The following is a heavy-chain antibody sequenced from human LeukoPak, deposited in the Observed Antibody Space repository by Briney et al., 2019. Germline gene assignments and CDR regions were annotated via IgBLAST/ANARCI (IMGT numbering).Heavy chain of an antibody. CDR3: ARETPFYDSSGYRGDFDY. Sequence: ASVKVSCKASGYTFTSYDINWVRQAPGQGLEWMGIINPSGGSTSYAQKFQGRVTMTRDTSTSTVYMELSSLRSEDTAVYYCARETPFYDSSGYRGDFDYWGQGTLVTVSS. J-gene: IGHJ4*02. CDR2: INPSGGST. CDR1: GYTFTSYD. V-gene: IGHV1-46*01. D-gene: IGHD3-22*01.